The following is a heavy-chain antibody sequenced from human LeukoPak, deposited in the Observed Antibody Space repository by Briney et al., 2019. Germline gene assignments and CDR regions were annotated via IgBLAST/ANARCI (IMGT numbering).Heavy chain of an antibody. Sequence: PGGSLRLSCAASGFTFSSYAMSWVHQAPGKGLEWVSAISGSGGSTYYADSVKGRFTISRDNSKNTLYLQMNSLRAEDTAVYYCAKSVSYDSSGYFPFDYWGQGTLVTVSS. CDR1: GFTFSSYA. J-gene: IGHJ4*02. CDR3: AKSVSYDSSGYFPFDY. CDR2: ISGSGGST. V-gene: IGHV3-23*01. D-gene: IGHD3-22*01.